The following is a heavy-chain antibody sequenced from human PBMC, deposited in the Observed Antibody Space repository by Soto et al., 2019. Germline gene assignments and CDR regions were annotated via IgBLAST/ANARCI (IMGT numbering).Heavy chain of an antibody. CDR1: GFTFSSYG. CDR2: IWYDGSNE. V-gene: IGHV3-33*01. D-gene: IGHD1-26*01. J-gene: IGHJ4*02. Sequence: QVQLVESGGGVVQPGRSLRLSCAASGFTFSSYGMHWVRQAPGKGLEWVAVIWYDGSNEYYADSVKGRFTISRDNSKNTLYLQMNSLRAEDTAVYYCARDGGVGATCDYWGQGTLVTVSS. CDR3: ARDGGVGATCDY.